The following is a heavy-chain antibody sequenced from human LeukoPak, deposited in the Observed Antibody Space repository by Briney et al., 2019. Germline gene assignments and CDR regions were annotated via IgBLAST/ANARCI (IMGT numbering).Heavy chain of an antibody. CDR3: ARVYYYDSGSRWGDYFDY. D-gene: IGHD3-10*01. CDR1: GFTFSSYS. J-gene: IGHJ4*02. V-gene: IGHV3-7*01. Sequence: GGSLGLSCAASGFTFSSYSMNWARQAPGKGLEWVANIKQDGSEKYYVDSVKGRFTISRDNAKNSLYLQMNSLRAEDTAVYYCARVYYYDSGSRWGDYFDYWGQGTLVTVSS. CDR2: IKQDGSEK.